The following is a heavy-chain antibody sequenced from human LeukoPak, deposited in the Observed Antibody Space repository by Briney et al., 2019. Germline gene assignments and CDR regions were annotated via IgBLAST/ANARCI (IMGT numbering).Heavy chain of an antibody. J-gene: IGHJ4*02. V-gene: IGHV4-39*01. CDR3: ASHGYSSGWYGDYFDY. CDR1: GGSISSYY. CDR2: IYYSGST. Sequence: PSETLSLTCTVSGGSISSYYWGWIRQPPGKGLEWIGSIYYSGSTYYNPSLKSRVTISVDTSKNQFSLKLSSVTAADTAVYYCASHGYSSGWYGDYFDYWGQGTLVTVSS. D-gene: IGHD6-19*01.